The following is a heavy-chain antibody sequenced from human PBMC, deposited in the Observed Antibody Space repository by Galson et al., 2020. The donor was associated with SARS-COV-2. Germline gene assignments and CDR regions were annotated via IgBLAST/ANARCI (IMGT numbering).Heavy chain of an antibody. CDR3: AKDRSGGYAFDI. D-gene: IGHD3-16*01. V-gene: IGHV3-23*01. Sequence: GESLKISCAASGFTFTNYDMSWVRQAPGKGLEWVLSITGSGGSTYNADSVKGRFTISRDNVNNRLDLQMNSLRAEDTAIYYCAKDRSGGYAFDIWGQGTMVTVSS. CDR1: GFTFTNYD. CDR2: ITGSGGST. J-gene: IGHJ3*02.